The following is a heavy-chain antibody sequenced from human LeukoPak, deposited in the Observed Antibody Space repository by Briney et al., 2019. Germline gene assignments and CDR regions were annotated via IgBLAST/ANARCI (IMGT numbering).Heavy chain of an antibody. J-gene: IGHJ4*02. CDR1: GFTFSNYW. V-gene: IGHV3-7*01. D-gene: IGHD2/OR15-2a*01. CDR3: ARERSCDSAVCYFDY. CDR2: IKQDGRQK. Sequence: PGGSLRLSCAASGFTFSNYWMNWVRQTPGKGLEWVANIKQDGRQKYYVDSVKGRFTISRDNAHNSLYLKMNSLRDEDTAVYYCARERSCDSAVCYFDYWAREPWSPSPQ.